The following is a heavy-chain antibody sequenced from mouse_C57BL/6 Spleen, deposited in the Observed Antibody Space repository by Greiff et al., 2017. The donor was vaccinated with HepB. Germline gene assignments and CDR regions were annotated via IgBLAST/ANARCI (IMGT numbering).Heavy chain of an antibody. V-gene: IGHV1-84*01. CDR3: ARFRYGSSFDY. CDR1: GYTFTDYY. Sequence: QVHVKQSGPELVKPGASVKISCKASGYTFTDYYINWVKQRPGQGLEWIGWIYPGSGNTKYNEKFKGKATLTVDTSSSTAYMQLSSLTSEDSAVYFCARFRYGSSFDYWGQGTTLTVSS. CDR2: IYPGSGNT. J-gene: IGHJ2*01. D-gene: IGHD1-1*01.